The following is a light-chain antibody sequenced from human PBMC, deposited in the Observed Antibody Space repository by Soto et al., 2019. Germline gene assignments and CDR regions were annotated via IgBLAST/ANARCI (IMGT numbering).Light chain of an antibody. Sequence: EMAMTQSPASVSGCPMGIATVAVMASQNVSSNLGWYQQKPGQAPRLLIQGATSRATGIPARFSGSGSGTEFTLTISSLQSEDFAVYYCQQYNGSPRTFGQGTKVDIK. V-gene: IGKV3-15*01. J-gene: IGKJ1*01. CDR2: GAT. CDR1: QNVSSN. CDR3: QQYNGSPRT.